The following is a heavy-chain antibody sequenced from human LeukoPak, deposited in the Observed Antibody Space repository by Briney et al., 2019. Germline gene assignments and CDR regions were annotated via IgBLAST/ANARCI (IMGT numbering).Heavy chain of an antibody. CDR1: GGSISSNNW. J-gene: IGHJ2*01. Sequence: SGTLSLTCAVSGGSISSNNWWSWVRPPPGKGLEWIGEIYHSGSTNYNPSLKSRVTISVDKSKNQFSLKLNSVTAADTAVYFCARDRGYRDTERNWYFDIWGRGTLVAVSS. CDR2: IYHSGST. CDR3: ARDRGYRDTERNWYFDI. V-gene: IGHV4-4*02. D-gene: IGHD5-12*01.